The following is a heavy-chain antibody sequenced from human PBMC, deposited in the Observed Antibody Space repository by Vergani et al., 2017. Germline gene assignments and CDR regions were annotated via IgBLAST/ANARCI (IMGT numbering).Heavy chain of an antibody. J-gene: IGHJ6*03. CDR1: GGSISSGDHC. CDR3: ARVDTQVPATSHFYYMDV. Sequence: QVQLQESGPGVVKPSQTLSLTCAVSGGSISSGDHCWTWIRQRPGKGLEWIGYIFYSGTTYDNPSLRSRLTISVDTSQYQFSLKLRSVTAADTAVYYCARVDTQVPATSHFYYMDVWGKGTTVTVSS. V-gene: IGHV4-31*11. D-gene: IGHD6-25*01. CDR2: IFYSGTT.